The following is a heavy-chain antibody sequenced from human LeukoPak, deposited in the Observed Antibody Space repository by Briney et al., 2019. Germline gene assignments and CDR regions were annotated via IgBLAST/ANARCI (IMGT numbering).Heavy chain of an antibody. CDR1: GGTFSIYA. CDR3: AITMVRGVINFDY. CDR2: IIPIFGTA. Sequence: ASVKVSFKASGGTFSIYAISWVRQAPGQGLEWMGGIIPIFGTANYAQKFQGRVTITADESTSTAYMELSSLRSEDTAVYYCAITMVRGVINFDYWGQGTLVTVSS. J-gene: IGHJ4*02. D-gene: IGHD3-10*01. V-gene: IGHV1-69*01.